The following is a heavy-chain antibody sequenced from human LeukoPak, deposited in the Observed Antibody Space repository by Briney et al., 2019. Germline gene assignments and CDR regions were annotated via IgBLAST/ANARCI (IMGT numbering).Heavy chain of an antibody. CDR3: ARGLGWELHSDYFDY. CDR1: GGTFTSYD. CDR2: MNPNSGNT. V-gene: IGHV1-8*03. J-gene: IGHJ4*02. D-gene: IGHD1-26*01. Sequence: ASVKVSCKASGGTFTSYDINWVRQATGQGLEWMGWMNPNSGNTGYAQKFQGRVTITRNTSISTAYMELSGLRSEDTAVYYCARGLGWELHSDYFDYWGQGTLVTVSS.